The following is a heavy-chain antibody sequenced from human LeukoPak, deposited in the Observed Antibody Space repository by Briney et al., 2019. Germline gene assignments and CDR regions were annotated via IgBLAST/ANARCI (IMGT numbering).Heavy chain of an antibody. Sequence: PSETLSLTCTVSSGSISSSYWSWIRQTPGKGLEWIGYIYYSGSTNYNPSLRSRVTISVDTSKNQFSLKLSSVTAADTAVYYCARSRRTNYYYYGMDVWGQGTTVTVSS. V-gene: IGHV4-59*12. CDR1: SGSISSSY. CDR2: IYYSGST. CDR3: ARSRRTNYYYYGMDV. J-gene: IGHJ6*02.